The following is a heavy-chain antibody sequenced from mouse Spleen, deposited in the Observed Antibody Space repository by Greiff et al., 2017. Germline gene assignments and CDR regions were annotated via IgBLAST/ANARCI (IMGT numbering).Heavy chain of an antibody. CDR3: ARGYGEWYFDV. Sequence: EVKLVESEGGLVQPGSSMKLSCTASGFTFSDYYMAWVRQVPEKGLEWVANINYDGSSTYYLDSLKSRFIISRDNAKNILYLQMSSLKSEDTATYYCARGYGEWYFDVWGAGTTVTVSS. J-gene: IGHJ1*01. D-gene: IGHD2-10*02. CDR2: INYDGSST. CDR1: GFTFSDYY. V-gene: IGHV5-16*01.